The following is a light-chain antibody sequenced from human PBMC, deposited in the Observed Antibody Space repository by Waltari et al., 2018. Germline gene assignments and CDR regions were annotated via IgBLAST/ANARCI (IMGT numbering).Light chain of an antibody. Sequence: DIVMTQTPLSLPVTPGEPASISCRSSQSLLHSNGYTYLFWYLQKPGQSPQLLIYLVSNRASGVPDRFSGSGSGTDFTLKISRVAAEDVGVYYCMQGIQLPWTFGQGTKVEIK. V-gene: IGKV2D-29*02. CDR3: MQGIQLPWT. CDR2: LVS. J-gene: IGKJ1*01. CDR1: QSLLHSNGYTY.